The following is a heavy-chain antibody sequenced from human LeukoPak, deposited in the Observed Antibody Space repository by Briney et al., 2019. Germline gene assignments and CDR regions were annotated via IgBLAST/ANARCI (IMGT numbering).Heavy chain of an antibody. CDR2: INHSGST. D-gene: IGHD1-26*01. Sequence: PSETLSLTCAVYGGSFSGYYWSWIRQPPGKGLEWIGEINHSGSTNYNPSLKSRVTMSVDTSKNQFSLKLSSVTAADTAVYYCARAYSGSYFDYWGQGTLVTVSS. CDR1: GGSFSGYY. J-gene: IGHJ4*02. V-gene: IGHV4-34*01. CDR3: ARAYSGSYFDY.